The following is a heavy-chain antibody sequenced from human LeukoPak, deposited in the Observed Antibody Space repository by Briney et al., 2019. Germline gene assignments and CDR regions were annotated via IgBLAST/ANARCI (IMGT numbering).Heavy chain of an antibody. CDR1: GGSISSSSYY. CDR3: ARDQKYYESSGYGGSYNWFDP. V-gene: IGHV4-39*07. J-gene: IGHJ5*02. Sequence: SETLSLTCTVSGGSISSSSYYWGWIRQPPGKGLEWIGSIYYSGSTYYNPSLKSRVTISVDTSKNQFSLKLSSVTAADTAVYNCARDQKYYESSGYGGSYNWFDPWGQGTLVTVSS. D-gene: IGHD3-22*01. CDR2: IYYSGST.